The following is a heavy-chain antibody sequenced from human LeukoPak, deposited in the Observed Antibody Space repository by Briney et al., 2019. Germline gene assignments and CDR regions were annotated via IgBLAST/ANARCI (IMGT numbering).Heavy chain of an antibody. Sequence: GGSLRLSCTASGFTFSSYAMSWVRQAPGKGLEWVSAISGSGGSTYYADSVKGRFTISRDNSKNTLYLQMNSLRAEDTAVYYCAKSRQWLEYFQHWGQGTLVTVSS. V-gene: IGHV3-23*01. J-gene: IGHJ1*01. CDR2: ISGSGGST. D-gene: IGHD6-19*01. CDR1: GFTFSSYA. CDR3: AKSRQWLEYFQH.